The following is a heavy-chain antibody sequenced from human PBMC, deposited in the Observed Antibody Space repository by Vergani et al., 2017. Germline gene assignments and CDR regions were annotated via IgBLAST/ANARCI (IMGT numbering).Heavy chain of an antibody. CDR1: GFTFSSYA. CDR2: ISYDGSNK. D-gene: IGHD2-2*01. CDR3: ARSQIVVVPAAMSSSSWFDP. J-gene: IGHJ5*02. V-gene: IGHV3-30-3*01. Sequence: VQLVESGGGVVQPGRSLRLSCAASGFTFSSYAMHWVRQAPGKGLEWVAVISYDGSNKYYADSVKGRFTISRDNSKNPLYLQMNSLRAEDTAVYYCARSQIVVVPAAMSSSSWFDPWGQGTLVTVSS.